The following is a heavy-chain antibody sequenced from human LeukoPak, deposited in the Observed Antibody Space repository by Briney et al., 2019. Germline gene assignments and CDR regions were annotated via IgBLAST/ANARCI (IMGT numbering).Heavy chain of an antibody. J-gene: IGHJ4*02. CDR1: GFTFSSYA. CDR2: ISGSGGST. D-gene: IGHD3-10*01. Sequence: GGSLRLSCAASGFTFSSYAMSWVRQAPGKGLEWVSAISGSGGSTYYADSVKGRFTISRDNSKNTLYLQMNSLRAEDTAVYYCAKTSDYYGSGSYYYYSDYWGQGTLVTVSS. V-gene: IGHV3-23*01. CDR3: AKTSDYYGSGSYYYYSDY.